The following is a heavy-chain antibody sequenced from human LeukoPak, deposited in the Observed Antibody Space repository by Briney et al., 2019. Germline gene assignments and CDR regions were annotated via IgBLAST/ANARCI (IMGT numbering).Heavy chain of an antibody. V-gene: IGHV3-30*18. CDR2: ISYDGSNR. CDR3: AKDGAMVRGVTSYYFDY. J-gene: IGHJ4*02. D-gene: IGHD3-10*01. Sequence: GGSLRLSCAASGFTFSSYGMHWVRQAPGKGLEWVAVISYDGSNRYYADSVTGRFTISRDNSKNTLYLQMNSLRAEDTAVYYCAKDGAMVRGVTSYYFDYWGQGTLVTVSS. CDR1: GFTFSSYG.